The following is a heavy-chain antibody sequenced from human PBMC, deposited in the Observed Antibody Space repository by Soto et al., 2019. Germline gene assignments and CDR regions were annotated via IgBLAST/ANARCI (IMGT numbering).Heavy chain of an antibody. V-gene: IGHV1-69*08. CDR3: ARDLRGRDYYYMGV. Sequence: QVQLAQSGAEVKKPGSSVRVSCKASGRTFGSDTFSWVRQAPGQGLEWMGRNIPILGVPTYAHKFQGRVTITADKSTSTAYMELSSLRSEDTAVYYCARDLRGRDYYYMGVWGKGTTVTVSS. J-gene: IGHJ6*03. D-gene: IGHD3-10*01. CDR1: GRTFGSDT. CDR2: NIPILGVP.